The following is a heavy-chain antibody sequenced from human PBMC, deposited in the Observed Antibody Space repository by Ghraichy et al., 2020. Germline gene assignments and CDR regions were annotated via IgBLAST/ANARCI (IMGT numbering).Heavy chain of an antibody. CDR1: GFTLNSYA. CDR3: ARAGGGRYPQSRYLDY. D-gene: IGHD1-26*01. Sequence: GESLNISCAASGFTLNSYALHWVRQAPGKGLEWVSLISSGGETTYYGDSVRGRFTISRDTTKNSLYLQMNSLRTEDTAFYYCARAGGGRYPQSRYLDYWGQGTLVTVSS. V-gene: IGHV3-43*01. CDR2: ISSGGETT. J-gene: IGHJ4*02.